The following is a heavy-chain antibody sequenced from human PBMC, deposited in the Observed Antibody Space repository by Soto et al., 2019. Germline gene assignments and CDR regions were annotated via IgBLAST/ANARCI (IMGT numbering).Heavy chain of an antibody. CDR2: VYYSGGA. CDR1: GGSISGYY. CDR3: TRDGDGRMTTNPYYYYGMDV. D-gene: IGHD2-21*02. V-gene: IGHV4-59*01. Sequence: SETLSLTCTVPGGSISGYYWSWIRQPPGKGLEWIGNVYYSGGAKYNPSVKRRVSISVDTSKNQFSLNLSSVTAADTAVYYCTRDGDGRMTTNPYYYYGMDVWGPGITVTVSS. J-gene: IGHJ6*02.